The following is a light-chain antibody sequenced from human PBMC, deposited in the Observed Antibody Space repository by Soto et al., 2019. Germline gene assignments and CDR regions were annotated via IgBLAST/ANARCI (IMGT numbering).Light chain of an antibody. J-gene: IGKJ4*01. Sequence: DIQRTQSPSTLSASVGDRVTITCRASQSISSWLAWYQQKPGKAPKLLIYDASSLESGVPSRFSGSGSRTECTLTISSLQPDDFATYYCQQYNSYSVTFGGGTKVDIK. CDR1: QSISSW. V-gene: IGKV1-5*01. CDR3: QQYNSYSVT. CDR2: DAS.